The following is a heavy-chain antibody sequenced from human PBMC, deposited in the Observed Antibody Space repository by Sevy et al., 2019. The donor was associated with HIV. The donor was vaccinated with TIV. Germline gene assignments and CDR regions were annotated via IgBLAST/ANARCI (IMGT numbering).Heavy chain of an antibody. CDR3: TRWSGSQSIFDY. CDR2: FKSKAHGGTA. CDR1: GFTFGDYC. Sequence: GGSLRLSCATSGFTFGDYCMSWVRQAPGKGLEWISFFKSKAHGGTAENAASAKDRFTISRDDSKGIVYLQMNNLKTEATAVYFCTRWSGSQSIFDYWGQGTLVTVSS. V-gene: IGHV3-49*04. J-gene: IGHJ4*02. D-gene: IGHD1-26*01.